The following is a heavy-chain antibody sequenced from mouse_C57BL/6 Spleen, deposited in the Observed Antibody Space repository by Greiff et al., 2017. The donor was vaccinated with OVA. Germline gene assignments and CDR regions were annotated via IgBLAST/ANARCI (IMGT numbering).Heavy chain of an antibody. CDR3: ARPGSSYGYYAMDC. J-gene: IGHJ4*01. CDR2: INPSNGGT. CDR1: GYTFTSYW. D-gene: IGHD1-1*01. V-gene: IGHV1-53*01. Sequence: VQLKESGTELVKPGASVKLSCKASGYTFTSYWMHWVKQRPGQGLEWIGNINPSNGGTNYNEKFKSKATLTVDKSSSTAYMQLSSLTSEDSAVYYCARPGSSYGYYAMDCWGQGTSVTVSS.